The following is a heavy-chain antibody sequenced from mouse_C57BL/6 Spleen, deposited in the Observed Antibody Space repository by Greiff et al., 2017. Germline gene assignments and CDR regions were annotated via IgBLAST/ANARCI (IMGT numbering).Heavy chain of an antibody. CDR2: IDPETGGT. V-gene: IGHV1-15*01. D-gene: IGHD4-1*01. CDR1: GYTFTDYE. J-gene: IGHJ2*01. CDR3: TREELGPFDY. Sequence: QVQLQQSGAELVRPGASVTLSCKASGYTFTDYEMHWVKQTPVHGLEWIGAIDPETGGTAYNQKFKGKAILTADKSSSTADMELRSRTSEDSAVYYCTREELGPFDYWGQGTTLTVSS.